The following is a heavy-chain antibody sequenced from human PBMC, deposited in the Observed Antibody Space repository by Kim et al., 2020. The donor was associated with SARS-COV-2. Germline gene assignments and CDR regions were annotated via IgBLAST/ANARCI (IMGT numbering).Heavy chain of an antibody. V-gene: IGHV3-48*02. CDR2: IGSSSSTI. CDR1: GFTFSSYT. CDR3: ARDEYSSSSGCLDY. D-gene: IGHD6-6*01. Sequence: GGSLRLSCAASGFTFSSYTMNWVRQAPGKGLEWISYIGSSSSTIYYADSVKGRFTISRDNAKNSLYLQMNSLRDEDTAVYYCARDEYSSSSGCLDYWGQGTLVTVSS. J-gene: IGHJ4*02.